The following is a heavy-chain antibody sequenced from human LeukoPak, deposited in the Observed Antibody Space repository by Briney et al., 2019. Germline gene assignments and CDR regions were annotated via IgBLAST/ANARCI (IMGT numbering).Heavy chain of an antibody. Sequence: PSETLSLTCTVSGGSISSSSYYWGWIRQPPGKGLEWIGYIYYSGSTYYNPSLKSRVTISVDTSKNQFSLKLSSVTAADTAVYYCARAPPILRYFDWQYYFDYWGQGTLVTVSS. CDR2: IYYSGST. CDR3: ARAPPILRYFDWQYYFDY. CDR1: GGSISSSSYY. J-gene: IGHJ4*02. D-gene: IGHD3-9*01. V-gene: IGHV4-31*03.